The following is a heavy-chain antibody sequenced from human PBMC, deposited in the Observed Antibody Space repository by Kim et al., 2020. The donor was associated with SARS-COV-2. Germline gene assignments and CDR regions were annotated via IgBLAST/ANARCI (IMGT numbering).Heavy chain of an antibody. CDR3: ARDSVSGDWFAP. CDR1: GGSISSGGYY. CDR2: IYYSGST. V-gene: IGHV4-31*03. J-gene: IGHJ5*02. Sequence: SETLSLTCTVSGGSISSGGYYWSWIRQHPGKGLEWIGYIYYSGSTYYNPSLKSRVTISVDTSKNQFSLKLSSVTAADTAVYYCARDSVSGDWFAPWSQGTLVTVSS. D-gene: IGHD3-10*02.